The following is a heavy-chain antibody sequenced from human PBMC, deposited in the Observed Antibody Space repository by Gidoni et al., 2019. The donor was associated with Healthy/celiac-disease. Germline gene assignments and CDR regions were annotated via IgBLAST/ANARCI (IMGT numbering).Heavy chain of an antibody. Sequence: QVQLQESGPGLVKPSETLSLTCTVSGGSISSYCWSWLRQPPGKGLEWIGYIYYSGSTNYNPSLKSRVTISVDTSKNQFSLKLSSVTAADTAVYYCAGDPGYWYFDLWGRGTLVTVSS. CDR2: IYYSGST. V-gene: IGHV4-59*01. J-gene: IGHJ2*01. CDR3: AGDPGYWYFDL. CDR1: GGSISSYC.